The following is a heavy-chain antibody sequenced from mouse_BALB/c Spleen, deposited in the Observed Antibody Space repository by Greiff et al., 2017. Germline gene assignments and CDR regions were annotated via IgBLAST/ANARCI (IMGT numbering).Heavy chain of an antibody. CDR3: ARARVGDYFDY. Sequence: DVQLVESGGGLVQPGGSRKLSCAASGFTFSDYGMAWVRQAPGKGPEWVAFISNLAYSIYYADTVTGRFTISRENAKNTLYLEMSSLRSEDTAMYYCARARVGDYFDYWGQGTTLTVSS. CDR2: ISNLAYSI. V-gene: IGHV5-15*02. CDR1: GFTFSDYG. D-gene: IGHD1-1*01. J-gene: IGHJ2*01.